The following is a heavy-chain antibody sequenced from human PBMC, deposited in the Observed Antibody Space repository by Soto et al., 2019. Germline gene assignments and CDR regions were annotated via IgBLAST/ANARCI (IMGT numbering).Heavy chain of an antibody. Sequence: EVQLLESGGHLVQPGGSLRLSCAASGFTFSNFAMSWVRQAPGKGLEWVSGISASGGSTNYADSVRGRFTISRDNSENTLFLDMNSLRGEDTAVYYCAKALVLVAPASKSDDWSQGTLVTVSS. J-gene: IGHJ4*02. CDR1: GFTFSNFA. CDR2: ISASGGST. D-gene: IGHD2-8*02. CDR3: AKALVLVAPASKSDD. V-gene: IGHV3-23*01.